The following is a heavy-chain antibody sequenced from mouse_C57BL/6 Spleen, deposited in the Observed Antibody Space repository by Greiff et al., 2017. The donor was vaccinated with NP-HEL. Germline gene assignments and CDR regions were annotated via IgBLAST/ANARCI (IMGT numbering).Heavy chain of an antibody. V-gene: IGHV5-4*01. J-gene: IGHJ4*01. Sequence: EVQVVESGGGLVKPGGSLKLSCAASGFTFSSYAMSWVRQTPEKRLEWVATISDGGSYTYYPDNVKGRFTISRDNAKNTLYLQMRHLKSEDTAMYYCSRDPALDYYAMDYWGQGTSVTVSS. CDR1: GFTFSSYA. CDR2: ISDGGSYT. D-gene: IGHD6-1*01. CDR3: SRDPALDYYAMDY.